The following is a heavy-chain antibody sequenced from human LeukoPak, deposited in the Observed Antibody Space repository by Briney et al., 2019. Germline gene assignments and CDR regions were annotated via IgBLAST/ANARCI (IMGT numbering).Heavy chain of an antibody. Sequence: SETLSLTCTVSGGPISSYYWSWIRQPPGKGLEWIGYIYYSGSTNYNPSLKSRVTISVDTSKNQFSLKLSSVTAADTAVYYCARDMNSGSYPYWGQGTLVTVSS. CDR2: IYYSGST. CDR1: GGPISSYY. CDR3: ARDMNSGSYPY. D-gene: IGHD1-26*01. J-gene: IGHJ4*02. V-gene: IGHV4-59*01.